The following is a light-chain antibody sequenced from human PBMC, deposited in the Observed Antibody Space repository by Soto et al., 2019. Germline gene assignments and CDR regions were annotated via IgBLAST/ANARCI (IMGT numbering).Light chain of an antibody. Sequence: DIPMTQSPSSLSASVGDRVTITCRASQSISTYLHWYQQKPGKAPNLLIYAASTLQSGVPSRFSGSGSGTDFTLTTSSLQPEDFATYFCQHGYSTPLTFGGGTKVDIK. CDR3: QHGYSTPLT. J-gene: IGKJ4*01. CDR2: AAS. V-gene: IGKV1-39*01. CDR1: QSISTY.